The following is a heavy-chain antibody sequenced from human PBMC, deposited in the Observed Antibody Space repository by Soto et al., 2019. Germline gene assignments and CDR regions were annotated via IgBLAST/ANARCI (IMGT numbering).Heavy chain of an antibody. CDR2: ISYDGSNK. Sequence: QVQLVESGGGVVQPGRSLRLSCAASGFTFSSYGMHWVRQAPGKGLEWVAVISYDGSNKYYADSVKGRFTISRDNSKNTLYLQMNSLRAEDTAVYYCAKTDTGSFGYWGQGTLVTVSS. J-gene: IGHJ4*02. D-gene: IGHD5-18*01. CDR1: GFTFSSYG. CDR3: AKTDTGSFGY. V-gene: IGHV3-30*18.